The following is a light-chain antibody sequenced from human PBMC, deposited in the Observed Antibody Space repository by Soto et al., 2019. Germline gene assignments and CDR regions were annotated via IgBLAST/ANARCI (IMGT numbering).Light chain of an antibody. CDR1: QSVSSSY. CDR2: GAS. J-gene: IGKJ3*01. Sequence: IVLTQSPATLSVSPGERATLSCRASQSVSSSYLACYQQKPGQAPRLLIYGASGRAAGIPGRFSGSGSGTDFTLTISRLEPEDFAVYYCQQYGSSPIFTFGPGTKVDIK. CDR3: QQYGSSPIFT. V-gene: IGKV3-20*01.